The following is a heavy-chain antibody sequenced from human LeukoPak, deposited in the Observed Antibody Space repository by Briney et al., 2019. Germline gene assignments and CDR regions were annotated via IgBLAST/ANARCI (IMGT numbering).Heavy chain of an antibody. J-gene: IGHJ6*03. D-gene: IGHD6-6*01. CDR2: IYPGDSDT. CDR1: GYSFTSYW. CDR3: ARHGSIAARPYYYYYMDV. V-gene: IGHV5-51*01. Sequence: GESLKISCKGSGYSFTSYWIGWVRQMPGKGLEWRGIIYPGDSDTRYSPSFQGQVTISADKSISTAYLPWSSLKASDTAMYYCARHGSIAARPYYYYYMDVWGKGTTVTVSS.